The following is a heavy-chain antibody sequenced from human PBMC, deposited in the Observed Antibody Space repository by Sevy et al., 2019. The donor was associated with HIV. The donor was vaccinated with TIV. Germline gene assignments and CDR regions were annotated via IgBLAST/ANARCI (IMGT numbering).Heavy chain of an antibody. J-gene: IGHJ4*02. CDR2: ISSSSSYI. V-gene: IGHV3-21*01. CDR1: GFTFSSYS. D-gene: IGHD1-26*01. CDR3: ARAGRRVGATDGGFDY. Sequence: GGSPRLSCAASGFTFSSYSMNWVRQAPGKGLEWVSSISSSSSYIYYADSVKGRFTISRDNAKNSLYLQMNSLRAEDTAVYYCARAGRRVGATDGGFDYWGQGTLVTVSS.